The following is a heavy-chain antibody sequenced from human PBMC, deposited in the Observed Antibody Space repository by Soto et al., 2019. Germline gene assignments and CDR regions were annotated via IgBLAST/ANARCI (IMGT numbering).Heavy chain of an antibody. D-gene: IGHD2-2*01. Sequence: GESLKISCAASGFTFSSYAMSWVRQAPGKGLEWVSAISGSGGSTYYADSVKGRFTISRDNSKNTLYLQMNSLRAEDTAVYYCAKVLGDLSSTSDYAEYFQHWGQGTLVTVSS. CDR1: GFTFSSYA. V-gene: IGHV3-23*01. CDR2: ISGSGGST. J-gene: IGHJ1*01. CDR3: AKVLGDLSSTSDYAEYFQH.